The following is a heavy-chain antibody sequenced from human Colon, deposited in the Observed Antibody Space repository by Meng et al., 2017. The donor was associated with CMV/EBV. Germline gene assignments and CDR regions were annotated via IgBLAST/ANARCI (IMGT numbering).Heavy chain of an antibody. Sequence: RLSCAASGFTVTNAAMTWVRQALGKGLEWIGRIKSKIDGGKIDYAAPVRGRFAISRDDSKATVYLQIDTLEIEDTGMYYCTTLLRGFWGQGTLVTVSS. CDR1: GFTVTNAA. V-gene: IGHV3-15*01. D-gene: IGHD2-15*01. J-gene: IGHJ4*02. CDR2: IKSKIDGGKI. CDR3: TTLLRGF.